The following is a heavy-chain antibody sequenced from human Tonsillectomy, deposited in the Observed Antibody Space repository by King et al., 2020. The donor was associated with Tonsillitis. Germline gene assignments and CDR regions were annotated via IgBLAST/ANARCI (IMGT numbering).Heavy chain of an antibody. Sequence: VQLVESGGGLVQPGGSLRLSCAASGFSLSSYWMHWVRQAPGKGLVWVSRINGDGSTPNYAGSVKGRFTISRDNAKNTLYLEMSSLRGEDGALYYCAREDSIATAFAFWGQGTMVTVSS. CDR3: AREDSIATAFAF. CDR2: INGDGSTP. D-gene: IGHD3-3*02. CDR1: GFSLSSYW. V-gene: IGHV3-74*01. J-gene: IGHJ3*01.